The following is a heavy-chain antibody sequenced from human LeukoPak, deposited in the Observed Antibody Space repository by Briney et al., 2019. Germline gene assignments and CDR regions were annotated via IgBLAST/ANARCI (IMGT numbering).Heavy chain of an antibody. D-gene: IGHD3-22*01. CDR2: IYPGDSDT. CDR3: ARQFRDSSGYYSYYFDY. J-gene: IGHJ4*02. V-gene: IGHV5-51*01. CDR1: GYSFTTYW. Sequence: HGESLKISCKGSGYSFTTYWIGWVRQMSGKGLEWMGIIYPGDSDTRYSPSFQGQVTISADKSISTAYLQWSSLKASDTAMYYCARQFRDSSGYYSYYFDYWGQGTLVTVSS.